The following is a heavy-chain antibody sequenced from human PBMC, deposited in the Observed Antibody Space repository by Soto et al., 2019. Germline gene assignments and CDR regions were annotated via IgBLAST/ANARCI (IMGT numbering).Heavy chain of an antibody. J-gene: IGHJ4*02. CDR3: ALRSMAVVPEY. Sequence: QVQLQESGPGLVKPSETLSLTCAVSGDSISSYYCRWIRQPPGKGLESIGYLYYGRSANYNPSLKRRHTSSVDTTTNQCSLTLSSMPAADTAVYYCALRSMAVVPEYWGQGTLVTVSS. V-gene: IGHV4-59*01. D-gene: IGHD3-22*01. CDR1: GDSISSYY. CDR2: LYYGRSA.